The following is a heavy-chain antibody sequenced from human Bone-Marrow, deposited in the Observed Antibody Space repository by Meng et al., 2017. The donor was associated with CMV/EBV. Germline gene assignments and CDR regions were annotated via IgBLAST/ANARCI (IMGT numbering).Heavy chain of an antibody. CDR1: GYTFTGYY. CDR2: INPNSGGT. V-gene: IGHV1-2*02. Sequence: ASVKVSCKASGYTFTGYYMHWVRQAPGQGLEWMGWINPNSGGTNYAQKFQGRVTMTRDTSISTAYMELSRLRSDDTAVYYCARGVGGRNGQVGWLPSHPGYGMDVWDQGTTVTVS. J-gene: IGHJ6*02. CDR3: ARGVGGRNGQVGWLPSHPGYGMDV. D-gene: IGHD3-3*01.